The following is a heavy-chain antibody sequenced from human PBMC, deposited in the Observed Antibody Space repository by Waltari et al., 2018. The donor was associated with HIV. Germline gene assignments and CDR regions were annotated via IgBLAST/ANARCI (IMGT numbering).Heavy chain of an antibody. CDR2: INYSGST. CDR1: GGSISSYY. CDR3: ARDNSGSNDY. V-gene: IGHV4-59*01. J-gene: IGHJ4*02. D-gene: IGHD1-26*01. Sequence: QVQLQESGPGLVKPSETLSLTCTVSGGSISSYYWSWIRQPPGKGLEWIGYINYSGSTNYDPSLKSRVTISLDTSKNQFSLKLSSVTAADTAFYDWARDNSGSNDYWGQGTLVTVSS.